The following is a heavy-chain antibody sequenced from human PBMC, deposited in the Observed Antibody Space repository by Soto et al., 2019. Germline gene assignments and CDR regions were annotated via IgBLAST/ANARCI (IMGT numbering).Heavy chain of an antibody. CDR2: ISYDGSNK. Sequence: GVRWIRQNPSKGLEKVAVISYDGSNKYYADSVKGRFTISRDNSKNTLYLQMNSLRAEDTAVYYCAKEIYYVTSSNRDPYLAHGMDIPAQGT. D-gene: IGHD3-22*01. J-gene: IGHJ6*01. CDR3: AKEIYYVTSSNRDPYLAHGMDI. V-gene: IGHV3-30*18. CDR1: G.